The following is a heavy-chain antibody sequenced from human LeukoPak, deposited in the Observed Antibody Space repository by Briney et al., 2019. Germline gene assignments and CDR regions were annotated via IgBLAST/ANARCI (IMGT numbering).Heavy chain of an antibody. Sequence: GGSLRLSCAASGFTFSNAWMRWVRQAPGKGLERVGRIKSKTDGGTTDYAAPVKGRFTISRDDSKNTLYLKMNSLKTEDTAVYYCARFIAAPYYFDYWGRGTLVTVSS. D-gene: IGHD6-13*01. J-gene: IGHJ4*02. V-gene: IGHV3-15*01. CDR1: GFTFSNAW. CDR2: IKSKTDGGTT. CDR3: ARFIAAPYYFDY.